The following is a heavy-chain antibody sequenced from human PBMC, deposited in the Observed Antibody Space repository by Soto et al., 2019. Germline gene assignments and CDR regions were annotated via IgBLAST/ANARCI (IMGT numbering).Heavy chain of an antibody. CDR1: GFTFSSYG. V-gene: IGHV3-33*01. Sequence: GGSLRLSCAASGFTFSSYGMHWVRQAPGKGLEWVAVIWYDGSNKYYADSVKGRFTISRDNSKNTLYLQMNSLRAEDTAVYYCARDPADKYYYGMDVWGQGTTVTVSS. CDR2: IWYDGSNK. J-gene: IGHJ6*02. CDR3: ARDPADKYYYGMDV.